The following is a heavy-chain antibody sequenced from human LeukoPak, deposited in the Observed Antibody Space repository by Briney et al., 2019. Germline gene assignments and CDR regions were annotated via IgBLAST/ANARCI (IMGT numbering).Heavy chain of an antibody. CDR2: IYYSGST. CDR1: GGSFSGYY. CDR3: ARRWIPGYYYDSSGYWFAFDV. V-gene: IGHV4-39*01. Sequence: SETLSLTCAVYGGSFSGYYWGWIRQPPGKGLEWIGSIYYSGSTYYNPSLKSRVTISVDTSKNQFSLKLSSVTAADTAVYYCARRWIPGYYYDSSGYWFAFDVWGQGTMVTVSS. J-gene: IGHJ3*01. D-gene: IGHD3-22*01.